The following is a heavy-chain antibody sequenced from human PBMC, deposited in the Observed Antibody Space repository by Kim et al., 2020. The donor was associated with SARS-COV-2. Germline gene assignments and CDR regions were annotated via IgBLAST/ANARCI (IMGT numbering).Heavy chain of an antibody. CDR3: ARLEGYSYGLVDAFDI. J-gene: IGHJ3*02. CDR1: GGSISSYY. D-gene: IGHD5-18*01. V-gene: IGHV4-59*08. Sequence: SETLSLTCTVSGGSISSYYWSWIRQPPGKGLEWIGYIYYSGSTNYNPSLKSRVTISVDTYKNQFSLKLSSVTAADTAVYYCARLEGYSYGLVDAFDIWGQGTMVTVSS. CDR2: IYYSGST.